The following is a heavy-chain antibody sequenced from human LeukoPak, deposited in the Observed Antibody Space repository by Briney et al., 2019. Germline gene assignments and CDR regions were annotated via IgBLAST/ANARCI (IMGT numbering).Heavy chain of an antibody. J-gene: IGHJ4*02. Sequence: PSETLSLTCAVYGGSFVGYYWSWIRQPPGKGLEWIGEIDRSGSTSYNPSLKSRLTISLDTSKNQFSLKLSSVTAADTAVYYCARGYGSGSYYPYWGQGTLVTVSS. CDR1: GGSFVGYY. CDR3: ARGYGSGSYYPY. V-gene: IGHV4-34*01. CDR2: IDRSGST. D-gene: IGHD3-10*01.